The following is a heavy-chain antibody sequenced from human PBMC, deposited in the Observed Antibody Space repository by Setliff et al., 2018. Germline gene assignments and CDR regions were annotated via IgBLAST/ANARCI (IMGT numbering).Heavy chain of an antibody. CDR3: ARSILAFDI. J-gene: IGHJ3*02. V-gene: IGHV4-30-4*08. CDR1: GDSISSGDDF. D-gene: IGHD3-3*02. CDR2: IYYTTNG. Sequence: SETLSLTCTVSGDSISSGDDFWSWLRQPPGQGMEWIGSIYYTTNGHYNPYPRRRVTISVDTSKNQLSLKLSSVTAAATPVYYCARSILAFDILGQGTMVTVSS.